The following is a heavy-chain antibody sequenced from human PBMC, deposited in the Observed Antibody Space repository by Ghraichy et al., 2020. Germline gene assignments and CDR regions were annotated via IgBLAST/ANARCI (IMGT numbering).Heavy chain of an antibody. J-gene: IGHJ6*02. CDR2: IYYSGST. D-gene: IGHD3-3*01. CDR3: ARRSGYIVGGMDV. Sequence: SETLSLTCTVSGGSISSGGYYWSWIRQHPGKGLEWIGYIYYSGSTSYNPSLKSRVTISVDASKNQFSLKLSSVTAADTAVYYCARRSGYIVGGMDVWGQGTTVTVSS. V-gene: IGHV4-31*03. CDR1: GGSISSGGYY.